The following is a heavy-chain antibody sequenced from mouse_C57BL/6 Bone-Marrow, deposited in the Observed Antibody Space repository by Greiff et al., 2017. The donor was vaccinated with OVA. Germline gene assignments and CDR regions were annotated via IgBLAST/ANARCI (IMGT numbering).Heavy chain of an antibody. CDR3: VRHEGWLGAY. J-gene: IGHJ3*01. CDR2: IRSKSNNYAT. CDR1: GFSFNTYA. V-gene: IGHV10-1*01. Sequence: EVKVIESGGGLVQPKGSLKLSCAASGFSFNTYAMNWVRQAPGKGLEWVARIRSKSNNYATYYADSVKDRFTISRDDSESMLYLQMNNLKTEDTAMYYCVRHEGWLGAYWGQGTLVTVSA. D-gene: IGHD2-3*01.